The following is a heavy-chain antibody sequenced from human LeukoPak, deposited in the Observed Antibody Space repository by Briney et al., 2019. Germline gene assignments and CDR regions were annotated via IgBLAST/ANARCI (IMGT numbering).Heavy chain of an antibody. D-gene: IGHD3-22*01. J-gene: IGHJ4*02. Sequence: GGSLRLSCAASGFTFSDYYMSWIRQAPGKGLEWVSYISSSGTIYYADSVKGRFTTSRDNAKNSLYLQMNSLRAEDTAVYYCASGNSGYWFWGQGTLVTVSS. CDR3: ASGNSGYWF. CDR2: ISSSGTI. V-gene: IGHV3-69-1*01. CDR1: GFTFSDYY.